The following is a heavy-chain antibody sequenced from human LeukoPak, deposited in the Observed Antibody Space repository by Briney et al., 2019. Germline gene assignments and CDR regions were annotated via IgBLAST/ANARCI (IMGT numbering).Heavy chain of an antibody. CDR2: IGTAGDT. Sequence: GGSLRLSCAASGFTFSSYDMHWVRQATGKGLEWVSAIGTAGDTYYPGSVKGRSTISRENAKNSLYLQMNSLRAGDTAVYYCARGRSYYDFWSGSYFDYWGQGTLVTVSS. D-gene: IGHD3-3*01. V-gene: IGHV3-13*01. CDR3: ARGRSYYDFWSGSYFDY. CDR1: GFTFSSYD. J-gene: IGHJ4*02.